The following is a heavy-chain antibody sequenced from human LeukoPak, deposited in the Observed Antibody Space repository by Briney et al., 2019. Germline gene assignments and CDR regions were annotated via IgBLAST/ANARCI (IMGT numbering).Heavy chain of an antibody. CDR1: GGSIIGSY. D-gene: IGHD3-22*01. Sequence: PSETLSLTCTVSGGSIIGSYWTWIRQSPGGGLEYIGYIYNTVDVNYSPSLKSRVTISIDVSRSQFSLRLKSVTAADTAIYYCARSRNYDSTGYNPTYYFDSWGQGALVTVSS. V-gene: IGHV4-59*01. CDR2: IYNTVDV. CDR3: ARSRNYDSTGYNPTYYFDS. J-gene: IGHJ4*02.